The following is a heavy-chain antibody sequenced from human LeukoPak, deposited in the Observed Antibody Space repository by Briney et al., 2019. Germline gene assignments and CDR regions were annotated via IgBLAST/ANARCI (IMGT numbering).Heavy chain of an antibody. D-gene: IGHD3-22*01. J-gene: IGHJ4*02. CDR1: GFTFSNYA. V-gene: IGHV3-23*01. CDR2: ISGSGDST. Sequence: GGSLRLSCAASGFTFSNYAMRWVRQAPGKGLEWVSGISGSGDSTYYADSVKGRFTISRDISKTTLYLQINSLTADDTAVHYCAKDSHSGFFDYWGQGTLVTVSS. CDR3: AKDSHSGFFDY.